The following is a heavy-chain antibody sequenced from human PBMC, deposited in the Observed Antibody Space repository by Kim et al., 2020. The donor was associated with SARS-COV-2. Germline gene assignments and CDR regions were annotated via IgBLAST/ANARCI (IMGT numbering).Heavy chain of an antibody. D-gene: IGHD3-10*01. V-gene: IGHV3-23*01. CDR1: GFTFSSYA. J-gene: IGHJ6*02. CDR2: ISGSGGST. CDR3: AKDPRGGSGRPYEDGMDV. Sequence: GGSLRLSCAASGFTFSSYAMSWVRQAPGKGLEWVSAISGSGGSTYYADSVKGRFTISRDNSKNTLYLQMNSLRAEDTAVYYCAKDPRGGSGRPYEDGMDVWGQGTTVTDSS.